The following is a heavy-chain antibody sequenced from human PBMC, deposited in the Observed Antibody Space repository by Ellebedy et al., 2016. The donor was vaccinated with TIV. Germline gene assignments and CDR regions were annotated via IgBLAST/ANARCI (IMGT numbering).Heavy chain of an antibody. CDR1: GFTFGAYA. CDR2: IRSKAYGAPT. V-gene: IGHV3-49*03. Sequence: GESRKISCTVSGFTFGAYAMSWFRQAPGKGLEWVGFIRSKAYGAPTQYAASVKGRFIISRDDSKSIAYLQMNSLKTEDTAVYYCTKERDVLLPAAITRLENYYYNYGMDVWGQGTTVTVSS. CDR3: TKERDVLLPAAITRLENYYYNYGMDV. D-gene: IGHD2-2*01. J-gene: IGHJ6*02.